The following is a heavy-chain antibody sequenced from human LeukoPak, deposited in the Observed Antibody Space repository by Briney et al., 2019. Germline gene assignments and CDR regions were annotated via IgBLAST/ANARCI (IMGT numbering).Heavy chain of an antibody. D-gene: IGHD5-12*01. CDR2: ISSSSSYI. Sequence: PGGSLILSCAASGFTFSSYSMNWVCQAPGKGLEWVSSISSSSSYIYYADSVKGRFTISRDNAMNSLYLQMNSLRAEDTAVYYCVRDGGVSGYDLLDYWGRGTLVTVSS. J-gene: IGHJ4*02. CDR3: VRDGGVSGYDLLDY. V-gene: IGHV3-21*01. CDR1: GFTFSSYS.